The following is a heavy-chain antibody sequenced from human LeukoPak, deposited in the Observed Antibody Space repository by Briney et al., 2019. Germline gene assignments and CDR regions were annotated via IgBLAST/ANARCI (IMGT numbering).Heavy chain of an antibody. D-gene: IGHD3-3*01. CDR1: GFTFNTHG. CDR2: IWFDGSVK. CDR3: AKDTAVQFLEPAF. J-gene: IGHJ4*02. V-gene: IGHV3-33*06. Sequence: PGGSLRLSCAASGFTFNTHGMHWVRQAPGKWLEWVAAIWFDGSVKHYSDAVKGRFTISRDNSLNTLYLQMNSLRVEDTAMYYCAKDTAVQFLEPAFWGQGTLVTVSS.